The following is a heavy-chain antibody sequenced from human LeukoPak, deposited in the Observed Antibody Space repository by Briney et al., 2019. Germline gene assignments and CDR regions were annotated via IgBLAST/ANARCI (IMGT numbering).Heavy chain of an antibody. CDR2: IIPIFGTA. J-gene: IGHJ5*02. CDR3: ARDVHGGYGSGWFDP. V-gene: IGHV1-69*05. Sequence: SVKVSCKASGGTFSSYAISWVRQAPGQGLEWMGGIIPIFGTANYAQKFQGRVTITKDESTRTVYLELTSLTSDDTAVYYCARDVHGGYGSGWFDPWGQGTLVSVSS. CDR1: GGTFSSYA. D-gene: IGHD5-12*01.